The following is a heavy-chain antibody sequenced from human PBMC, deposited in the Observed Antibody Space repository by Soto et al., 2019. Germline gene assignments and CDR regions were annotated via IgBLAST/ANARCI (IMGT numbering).Heavy chain of an antibody. J-gene: IGHJ4*02. V-gene: IGHV1-2*02. CDR3: ARAKGGFGETSDY. CDR1: GYTFTGYY. CDR2: INPNSGGT. Sequence: ASVKVSCKASGYTFTGYYMHWVLQAPGQGLEWMGWINPNSGGTNYAQKFQGRVTMTRHTSISTAYMELSRLRSDDTAVYYCARAKGGFGETSDYWGQGTLVTVSS. D-gene: IGHD3-10*01.